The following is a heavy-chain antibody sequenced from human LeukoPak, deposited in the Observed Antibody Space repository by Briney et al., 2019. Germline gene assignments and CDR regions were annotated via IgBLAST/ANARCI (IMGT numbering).Heavy chain of an antibody. Sequence: EASVKVSCKASGYTFTVYYMHWVRQAPGQGLEWMGWINPNSGGTNYAQKFQGRVTMTRDTSISTAYMELSRLRSDDTAVYYCARDSLGRADYYGSGSYFYFDYWGQGTLVTVSS. V-gene: IGHV1-2*02. CDR3: ARDSLGRADYYGSGSYFYFDY. CDR1: GYTFTVYY. J-gene: IGHJ4*02. CDR2: INPNSGGT. D-gene: IGHD3-10*01.